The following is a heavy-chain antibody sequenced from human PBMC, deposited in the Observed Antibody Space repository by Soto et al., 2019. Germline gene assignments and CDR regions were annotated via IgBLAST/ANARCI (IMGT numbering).Heavy chain of an antibody. D-gene: IGHD5-12*01. V-gene: IGHV3-23*01. Sequence: EAQLLESGGGSVQPGGPMSLSCAASGFTFSSHVMSWIRQAPGKGLEWISGLSRGGGSTYYVDSVKARLPISRDNAKNTLDLIMKSLRVEDTALYYCARDGQYRTDGFDIWGQGTMVTVSS. J-gene: IGHJ3*02. CDR2: LSRGGGST. CDR1: GFTFSSHV. CDR3: ARDGQYRTDGFDI.